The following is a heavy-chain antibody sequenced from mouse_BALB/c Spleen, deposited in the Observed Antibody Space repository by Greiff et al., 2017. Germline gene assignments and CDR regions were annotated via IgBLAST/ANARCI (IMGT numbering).Heavy chain of an antibody. CDR2: IYPYNGGT. V-gene: IGHV1S29*02. CDR1: GYTFTDYN. CDR3: ARSGDYDYDFEG. D-gene: IGHD2-4*01. J-gene: IGHJ3*02. Sequence: VQLKQSGPELVKPGASVKISCKASGYTFTDYNMHWVKQSHGKSLEWIGYIYPYNGGTGYNQKFKSKATLTVDNSSSTAYMELRSLTSEDSAVYYCARSGDYDYDFEGWGQGTLVTVSA.